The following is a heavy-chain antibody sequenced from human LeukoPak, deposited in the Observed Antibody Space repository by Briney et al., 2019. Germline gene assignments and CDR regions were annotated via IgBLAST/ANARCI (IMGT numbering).Heavy chain of an antibody. Sequence: GGSLRLSCAASGFTFSSYWMHWVRQAPGKGLVWVSRINSDGSSTSYADSVKGRFTISRDNAKNALYLQMNSLRAEDTAVYYCARDSRDDYYYMDVWGKGTTVTVSS. V-gene: IGHV3-74*01. CDR1: GFTFSSYW. CDR3: ARDSRDDYYYMDV. J-gene: IGHJ6*03. CDR2: INSDGSST.